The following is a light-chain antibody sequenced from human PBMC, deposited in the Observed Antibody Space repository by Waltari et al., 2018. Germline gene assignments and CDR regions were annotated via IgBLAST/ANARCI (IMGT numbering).Light chain of an antibody. J-gene: IGLJ2*01. CDR1: SSDVGGYNY. Sequence: QSALTQPASVSGSPGQSITISCTGTSSDVGGYNYVSWYQQHPGKAPKRMLYDVSNRPSGVSNRFSGSKSGNTASLTISGLQAEDEADYYCSSYTSSSTLVFGGGTKLTVL. V-gene: IGLV2-14*03. CDR2: DVS. CDR3: SSYTSSSTLV.